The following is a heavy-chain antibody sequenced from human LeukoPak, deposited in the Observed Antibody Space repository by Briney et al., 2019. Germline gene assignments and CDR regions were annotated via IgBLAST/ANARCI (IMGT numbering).Heavy chain of an antibody. J-gene: IGHJ5*02. CDR2: ISGYNGNT. Sequence: ASVKVSCKASGYTFTTYGISWVRQAPRHGLEWMGWISGYNGNTNYAQKLQGRVTMTTDTSTSTAYMELRSLRSDDTAVYYCARERIAAAGDWFDPWGQGTLVTVSS. V-gene: IGHV1-18*01. D-gene: IGHD6-13*01. CDR1: GYTFTTYG. CDR3: ARERIAAAGDWFDP.